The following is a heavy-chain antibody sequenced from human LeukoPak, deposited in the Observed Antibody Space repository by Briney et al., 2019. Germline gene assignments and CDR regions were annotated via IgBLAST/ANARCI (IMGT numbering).Heavy chain of an antibody. CDR1: GGSISSYY. CDR2: IYHSGST. CDR3: ARALTGYYGFKY. V-gene: IGHV4-59*12. J-gene: IGHJ4*02. Sequence: SETLSLTCTVSGGSISSYYWSWIRQPPGKGLEWIGYIYHSGSTYYNPSLKSRVTISVDRSKNQFSLKLSSVTAADTAVYYCARALTGYYGFKYWGQGTLVTVSS. D-gene: IGHD3-9*01.